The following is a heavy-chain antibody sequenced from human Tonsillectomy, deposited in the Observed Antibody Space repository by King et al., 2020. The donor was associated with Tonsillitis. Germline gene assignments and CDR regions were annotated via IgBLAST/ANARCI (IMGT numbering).Heavy chain of an antibody. CDR2: IGSAGDT. CDR3: AREKVGQLLYDF. Sequence: VQLVESGGGLVHPGGSLRLSCAASGFTFSNYDMHWVRQAPGKGLEWVSAIGSAGDTYYPGSVKGRFTISRDNAKNFLYLQMNNLRAEDTAVYYCAREKVGQLLYDFWGQGTLVTVSS. D-gene: IGHD2-2*01. J-gene: IGHJ4*02. CDR1: GFTFSNYD. V-gene: IGHV3-13*01.